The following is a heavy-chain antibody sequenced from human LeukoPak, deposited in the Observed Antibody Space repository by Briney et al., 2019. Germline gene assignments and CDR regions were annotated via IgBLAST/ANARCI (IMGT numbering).Heavy chain of an antibody. V-gene: IGHV4-39*07. J-gene: IGHJ3*02. Sequence: SETLSLTCTVSGGSISSSSYYWGWIRQPPGKGLEWIGSIYYSGSTYYNPSLKSRVTISVDTSKNQFSLKLSSVTAADTAVYYCAKGWELGLDAFDIWGQGTMVTVSS. D-gene: IGHD1-26*01. CDR1: GGSISSSSYY. CDR2: IYYSGST. CDR3: AKGWELGLDAFDI.